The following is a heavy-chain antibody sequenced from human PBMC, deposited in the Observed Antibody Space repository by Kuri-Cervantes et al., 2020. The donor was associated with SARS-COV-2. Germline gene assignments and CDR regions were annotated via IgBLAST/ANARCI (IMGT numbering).Heavy chain of an antibody. J-gene: IGHJ4*02. Sequence: GSLRLSCTVSGGSISSSSYYWGWIRQPPGKGLEWIGSIYYSGSTYYNPSLKSRVTISVDTSKNQFSLKLSSVTAADTAVYYCARDHGDWNFDYWGQGTLVTVSS. CDR1: GGSISSSSYY. CDR2: IYYSGST. CDR3: ARDHGDWNFDY. D-gene: IGHD4-17*01. V-gene: IGHV4-39*07.